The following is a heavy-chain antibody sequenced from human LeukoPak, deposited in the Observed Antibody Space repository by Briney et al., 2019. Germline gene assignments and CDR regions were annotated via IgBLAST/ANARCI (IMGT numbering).Heavy chain of an antibody. CDR1: GFTFSSYW. J-gene: IGHJ4*02. D-gene: IGHD2-2*01. V-gene: IGHV3-23*01. Sequence: PGGSLRLSCAASGFTFSSYWMHWVRQAPGKGLEWVSAISGSGGSTYYADSVKGRFTISRDNSKNTLYLQMNSLRAEDTAVYYCAKSGDIVVVPAASHFDYWGQGTLVTVSS. CDR3: AKSGDIVVVPAASHFDY. CDR2: ISGSGGST.